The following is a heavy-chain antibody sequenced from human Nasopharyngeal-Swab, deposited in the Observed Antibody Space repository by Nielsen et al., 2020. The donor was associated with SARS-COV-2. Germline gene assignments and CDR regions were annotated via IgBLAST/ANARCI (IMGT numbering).Heavy chain of an antibody. J-gene: IGHJ6*02. CDR3: AKAPYLRGLDV. D-gene: IGHD2-21*01. CDR1: GFTFSSYA. Sequence: LSLTCAASGFTFSSYAMSWVRQAPGKGLEWVSIISGSGDTTYWADSVNDRFSISRDNTKNTLYLQMNSLRVEDTAVYYCAKAPYLRGLDVWGQGTTVTVSS. CDR2: ISGSGDTT. V-gene: IGHV3-23*01.